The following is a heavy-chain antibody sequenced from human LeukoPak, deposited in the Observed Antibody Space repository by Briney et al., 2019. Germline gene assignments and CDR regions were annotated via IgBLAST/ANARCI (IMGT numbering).Heavy chain of an antibody. D-gene: IGHD6-13*01. V-gene: IGHV4-39*07. CDR1: GGSISSSSYY. CDR2: IYYSGST. CDR3: ARDLGSSSSWSRGMDY. Sequence: SETLSLTCTVSGGSISSSSYYWAWIRQPPGKGLEWIGSIYYSGSTFYNPSLRSRVTISVDTSKNQFSLKLNSVTAADTAVYYCARDLGSSSSWSRGMDYWGQGTLVTVSS. J-gene: IGHJ4*02.